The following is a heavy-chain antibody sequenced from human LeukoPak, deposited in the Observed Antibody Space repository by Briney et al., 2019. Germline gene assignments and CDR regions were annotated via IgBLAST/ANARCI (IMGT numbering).Heavy chain of an antibody. J-gene: IGHJ6*02. Sequence: SETLSLTCTVSRGSISSYYWSWIRQPPGKGLEWIGYIYYSGSTNYNPSLKSRVTISLDTSKNQFSLKLSSVTAADTAVYYCARGHIAARVYGYYYGMDVWGQGTTVTVSS. CDR3: ARGHIAARVYGYYYGMDV. CDR2: IYYSGST. V-gene: IGHV4-59*08. D-gene: IGHD6-13*01. CDR1: RGSISSYY.